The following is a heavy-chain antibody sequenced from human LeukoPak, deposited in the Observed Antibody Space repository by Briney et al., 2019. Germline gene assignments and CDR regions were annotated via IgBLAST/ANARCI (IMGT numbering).Heavy chain of an antibody. CDR3: AGGRGWLIDY. Sequence: PGGSLGFSAEGSGFTFRNYGKNWVGRAPGKGLKWVANIKQDGIETNYVDSVKGRFTMSRDNAKNSAYLQMNSLRAEDTALYYCAGGRGWLIDYWGQGILVTVSS. V-gene: IGHV3-7*04. CDR2: IKQDGIET. J-gene: IGHJ4*02. CDR1: GFTFRNYG. D-gene: IGHD6-19*01.